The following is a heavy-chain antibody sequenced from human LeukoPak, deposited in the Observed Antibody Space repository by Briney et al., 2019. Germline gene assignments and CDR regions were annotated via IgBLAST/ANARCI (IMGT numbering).Heavy chain of an antibody. CDR2: INWNSGSK. J-gene: IGHJ4*02. CDR1: GFNFDDYA. D-gene: IGHD2-2*01. V-gene: IGHV3-9*01. CDR3: VKHSAPVLAAARFDY. Sequence: PGGSLRLSCAASGFNFDDYAIHWVRQAPGKGLEWVSGINWNSGSKHYADSVKGRFTISRDNAKNSLYLQMNSLRAEDTALYYCVKHSAPVLAAARFDYWGQGNLVTVSS.